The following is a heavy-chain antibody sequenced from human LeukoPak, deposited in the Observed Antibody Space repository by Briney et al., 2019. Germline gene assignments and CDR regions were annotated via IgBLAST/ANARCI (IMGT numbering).Heavy chain of an antibody. Sequence: GGSLRLSCAASGFTFSSYAMSWVRQAPGKGLEWVSAISVSGGSTYYADSVKGRFTISRDNSKNTLYLQMNSLRAEDTAVYYCAKDRSDYVWGSYRAFDYWGHGTLVTVSS. J-gene: IGHJ4*01. CDR3: AKDRSDYVWGSYRAFDY. D-gene: IGHD3-16*02. CDR2: ISVSGGST. CDR1: GFTFSSYA. V-gene: IGHV3-23*01.